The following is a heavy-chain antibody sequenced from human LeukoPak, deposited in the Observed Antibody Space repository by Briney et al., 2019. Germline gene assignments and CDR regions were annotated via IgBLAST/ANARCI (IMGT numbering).Heavy chain of an antibody. V-gene: IGHV4-59*01. CDR2: IYYSGST. CDR1: GGSISSYY. Sequence: SETLSLTCTVSGGSISSYYWSWIRQPPGKGLEWIGYIYYSGSTNYNPSLKSRVTISVDTSKNQFSLKLSSVTAADTAVYYCARVYYDFWSGYYIDAFDIWGKGTTVTVSS. J-gene: IGHJ3*02. CDR3: ARVYYDFWSGYYIDAFDI. D-gene: IGHD3-3*01.